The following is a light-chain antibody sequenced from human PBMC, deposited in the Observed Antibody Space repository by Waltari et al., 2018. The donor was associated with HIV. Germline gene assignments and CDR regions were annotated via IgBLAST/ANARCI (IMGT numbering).Light chain of an antibody. Sequence: QSALTQPPSASGSPGQPVTIACTGTSSDVGGYNYVSWYQQYPGKAPKLMIYEVTKRPSGVPDRFSGSKSGNTASLTVSGLQAEDEADYYCSSYAGSNNYVLFGGGTRLTVL. CDR1: SSDVGGYNY. J-gene: IGLJ2*01. V-gene: IGLV2-8*01. CDR3: SSYAGSNNYVL. CDR2: EVT.